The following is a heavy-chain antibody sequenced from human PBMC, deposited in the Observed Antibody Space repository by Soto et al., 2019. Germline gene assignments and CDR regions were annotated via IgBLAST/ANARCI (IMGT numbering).Heavy chain of an antibody. D-gene: IGHD6-19*01. V-gene: IGHV3-48*04. CDR2: ISRDSRTI. J-gene: IGHJ6*02. CDR3: AKGVAVAGTDYYYYYGMDV. CDR1: GFSFSSYS. Sequence: GGSLRLSCAASGFSFSSYSMNWARQAPGKGLEWVSYISRDSRTIYYADSVKGRFTISRDNAKNTLYLQMNSLRAEDTAVYYCAKGVAVAGTDYYYYYGMDVWGQGTTVTVSS.